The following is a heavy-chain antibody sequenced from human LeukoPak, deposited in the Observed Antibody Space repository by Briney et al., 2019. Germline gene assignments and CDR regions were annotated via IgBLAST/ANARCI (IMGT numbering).Heavy chain of an antibody. D-gene: IGHD3-10*01. Sequence: GASVKVSCKASGYTFTSYGISWVRQAPGQGLEWMGWISAYNGNTNYAQKLQGRVTMTTDTSTSTAYMELRSLRSDDTAMYYCARCYYGSGSHTDFDYWGQGTLVTVSS. CDR1: GYTFTSYG. CDR2: ISAYNGNT. J-gene: IGHJ4*02. CDR3: ARCYYGSGSHTDFDY. V-gene: IGHV1-18*01.